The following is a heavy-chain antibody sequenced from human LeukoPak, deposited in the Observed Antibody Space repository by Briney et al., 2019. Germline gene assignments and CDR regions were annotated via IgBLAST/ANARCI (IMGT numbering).Heavy chain of an antibody. J-gene: IGHJ3*02. D-gene: IGHD6-13*01. CDR3: AKDGYTQRLNAFDI. Sequence: GGSLRLSCAASGVTFSSYAMSWVRQAPGKGLEWVSSISPGGGSTYYADSVRGRFTISRDNSKNTLYLHMNSLRVDDTAVYYCAKDGYTQRLNAFDIWGQGTMVTVSS. CDR2: ISPGGGST. CDR1: GVTFSSYA. V-gene: IGHV3-23*01.